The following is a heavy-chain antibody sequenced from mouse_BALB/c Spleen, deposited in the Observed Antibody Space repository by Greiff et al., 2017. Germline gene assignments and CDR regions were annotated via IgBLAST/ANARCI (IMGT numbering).Heavy chain of an antibody. CDR2: ISSGGSYT. V-gene: IGHV5-6-4*01. CDR1: GFTFSSYT. D-gene: IGHD2-4*01. J-gene: IGHJ3*01. Sequence: EVKLMESGGGLVKPGGSLKLSCAASGFTFSSYTMSWVRQTPEKRLEWVATISSGGSYTYYPDSVKGRLTISRDNAKNTLYLQMSSLKSEDTAMYYCTREGDYDWFAYWGQGTLVTVSA. CDR3: TREGDYDWFAY.